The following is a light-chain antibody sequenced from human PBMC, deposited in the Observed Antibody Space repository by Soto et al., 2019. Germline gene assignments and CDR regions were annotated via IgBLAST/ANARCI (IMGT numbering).Light chain of an antibody. CDR3: VLYMGSGIWV. J-gene: IGLJ3*02. CDR1: SGSVFTSYY. CDR2: STN. Sequence: QAVVTQEPSFSVSPGGTVTLTCGLSSGSVFTSYYPSWYQQTPCQSPRTLIHSTNTRPSGVPDRFSGSILGNKAALTITGAQADDESDYYCVLYMGSGIWVFGGGTKLTVL. V-gene: IGLV8-61*01.